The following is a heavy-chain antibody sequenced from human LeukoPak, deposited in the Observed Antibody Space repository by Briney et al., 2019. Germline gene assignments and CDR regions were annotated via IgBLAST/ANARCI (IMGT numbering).Heavy chain of an antibody. CDR3: TTDYGDCCFDY. CDR2: IKQDGSEK. CDR1: GFTFSSYR. V-gene: IGHV3-7*01. D-gene: IGHD2-21*02. J-gene: IGHJ4*02. Sequence: PGGSLRLSWAASGFTFSSYRMSWVRQAQGKGLEWVANIKQDGSEKYYVDSVKGRFTISRDNAKNSLYLQMNSLRAEDTAVYYCTTDYGDCCFDYWGQGTLVTVSS.